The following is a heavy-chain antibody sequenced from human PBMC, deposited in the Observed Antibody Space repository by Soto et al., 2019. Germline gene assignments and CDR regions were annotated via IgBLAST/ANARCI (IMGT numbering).Heavy chain of an antibody. D-gene: IGHD2-15*01. CDR1: GFTFTSYG. V-gene: IGHV1-18*01. J-gene: IGHJ4*02. CDR3: ARAPCSGGSCYSDLGY. CDR2: ISAYNGNT. Sequence: ASVKVSCKASGFTFTSYGISWVRHAPGKGLEWMGWISAYNGNTNYAQKLQGRVTMTTDTSTSTAYMELRSLRSDDTAVYYCARAPCSGGSCYSDLGYWGQGTLVTVSS.